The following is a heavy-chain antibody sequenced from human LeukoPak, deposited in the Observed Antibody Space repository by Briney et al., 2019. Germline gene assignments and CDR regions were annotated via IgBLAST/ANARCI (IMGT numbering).Heavy chain of an antibody. CDR3: ARDWGGYCSSTSCHRGWFDP. J-gene: IGHJ5*02. Sequence: SETLSLTCTVSGGSISSSSYYWGWIRQPPGKGLEWIGSIYYSGSTNYNPSLKSRVTISVDTSKNQFSLKLSSVTAADTAVYYCARDWGGYCSSTSCHRGWFDPWGQGTLVTVSS. CDR2: IYYSGST. CDR1: GGSISSSSYY. D-gene: IGHD2-2*01. V-gene: IGHV4-39*07.